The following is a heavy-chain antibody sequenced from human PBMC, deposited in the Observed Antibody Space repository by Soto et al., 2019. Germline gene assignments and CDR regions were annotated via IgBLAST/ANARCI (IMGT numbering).Heavy chain of an antibody. CDR3: AKGGDRGSLYFDY. CDR2: ISYDGSNK. D-gene: IGHD3-16*01. CDR1: GFTFSSYG. V-gene: IGHV3-30*18. J-gene: IGHJ4*02. Sequence: VQLVESGGGVVQPGRSLRLSCAASGFTFSSYGMHWVRQAPGKGLEWVAVISYDGSNKYYADSVKGRFTISRDNSKNTLYLQMNSLRAEDTAVYYCAKGGDRGSLYFDYWGQGTLVTVSS.